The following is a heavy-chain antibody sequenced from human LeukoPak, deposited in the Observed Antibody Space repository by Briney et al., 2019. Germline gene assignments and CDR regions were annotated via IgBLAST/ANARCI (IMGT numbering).Heavy chain of an antibody. CDR1: GITLSDYG. D-gene: IGHD3-10*01. V-gene: IGHV3-23*01. CDR2: ISDSGGST. J-gene: IGHJ4*02. Sequence: GGSLRLSCAVSGITLSDYGMSWVRQAPGKGLEWVAGISDSGGSTNYADSVKGRFTISRDNPKNTLYLQMNSLRAEDTAVYFCAKRGVVIRVFLVGFHKEAYYFDSWGQGALVTVSS. CDR3: AKRGVVIRVFLVGFHKEAYYFDS.